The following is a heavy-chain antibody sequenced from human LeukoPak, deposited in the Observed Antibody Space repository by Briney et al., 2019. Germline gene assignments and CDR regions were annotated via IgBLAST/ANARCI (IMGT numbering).Heavy chain of an antibody. J-gene: IGHJ4*02. V-gene: IGHV4-34*01. Sequence: SETLSLTCAVYGGSFSGYYWSWIRQPPGKGLEWIGEINHSGSTNYNPSLKSRVTISVDTSKNQFSLKLSSVTAADTAVYYCARGPPVDYWGQGTLVTVYS. CDR2: INHSGST. CDR3: ARGPPVDY. CDR1: GGSFSGYY.